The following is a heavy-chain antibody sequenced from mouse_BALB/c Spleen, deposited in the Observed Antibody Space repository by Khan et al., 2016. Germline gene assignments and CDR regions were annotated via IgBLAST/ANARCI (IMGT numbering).Heavy chain of an antibody. CDR3: TRSHGYYAMDY. Sequence: EVELVESGPDLVKPSQSLSLTCTVTGYSITSGYSWHWIRQFPGNKLEWMGYIHYSGGTKYIPSLKSRISINRDTSKNQFFLQLNSVTPEDTATYYCTRSHGYYAMDYWGQGTSVTVSS. CDR2: IHYSGGT. V-gene: IGHV3-1*02. J-gene: IGHJ4*01. CDR1: GYSITSGYS.